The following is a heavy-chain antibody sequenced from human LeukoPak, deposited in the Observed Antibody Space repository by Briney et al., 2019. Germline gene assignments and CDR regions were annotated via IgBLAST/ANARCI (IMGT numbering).Heavy chain of an antibody. Sequence: ASVKVSCKASGYIFTGYYMHWVRQAPGQGLEWMGWINTNTGNPTYAQGFTGRFVFSLDTSVSTAYLQISSLKAEDTAVYYCARVGTMVRGVITAPFDYWGQGTLVTVSS. D-gene: IGHD3-10*01. CDR2: INTNTGNP. V-gene: IGHV7-4-1*02. CDR3: ARVGTMVRGVITAPFDY. CDR1: GYIFTGYY. J-gene: IGHJ4*02.